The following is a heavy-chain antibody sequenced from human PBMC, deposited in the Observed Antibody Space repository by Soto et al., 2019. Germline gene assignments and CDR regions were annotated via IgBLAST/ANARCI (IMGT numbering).Heavy chain of an antibody. CDR3: ARGGYYDNSWGKLRHYGLDV. Sequence: QVQLAQSANEVKKPGASVRVPCKAAGYTFIRYGIAWVRQAPGQGLEWMGWISPYNDYTVYAQKFQGRVSMTADTSTRTVYMNLRGLKSDDTAVYYCARGGYYDNSWGKLRHYGLDVWGQGTSVSVSS. D-gene: IGHD3-16*01. CDR1: GYTFIRYG. CDR2: ISPYNDYT. V-gene: IGHV1-18*01. J-gene: IGHJ6*02.